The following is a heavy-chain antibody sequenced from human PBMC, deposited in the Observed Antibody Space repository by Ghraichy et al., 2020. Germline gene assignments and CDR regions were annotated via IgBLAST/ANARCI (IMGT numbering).Heavy chain of an antibody. V-gene: IGHV4-4*07. CDR1: GGSISSYY. Sequence: SETLSLTCTVSGGSISSYYWSWIRQPAGKGLEWIGRIYTSGSTNYNPSLKSRVTMSVDTSKNQFSLKLSSVTAADTAVYYCARDGYYDFWSGYYTCFDYWGQGTLVTVSS. J-gene: IGHJ4*02. CDR2: IYTSGST. D-gene: IGHD3-3*01. CDR3: ARDGYYDFWSGYYTCFDY.